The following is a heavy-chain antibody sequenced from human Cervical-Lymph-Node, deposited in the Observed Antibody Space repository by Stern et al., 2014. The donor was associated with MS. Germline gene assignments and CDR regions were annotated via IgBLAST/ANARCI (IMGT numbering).Heavy chain of an antibody. CDR1: GFTFSSFS. D-gene: IGHD4-17*01. CDR2: ISSGGSYI. Sequence: VQLAESGRGLVKPGGSLRLSCAASGFTFSSFSMNCVRQPPGKGLERLSSISSGGSYINHAHSVRDRFTISRYNPQSLLFPQLHSLRAEDTAVYYCARSPPLDYRETNSAYYPPEYWGQGTLVAVSS. V-gene: IGHV3-21*01. J-gene: IGHJ4*02. CDR3: ARSPPLDYRETNSAYYPPEY.